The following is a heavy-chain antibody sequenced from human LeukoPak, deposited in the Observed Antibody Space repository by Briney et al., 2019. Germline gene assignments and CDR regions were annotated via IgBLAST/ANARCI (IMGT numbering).Heavy chain of an antibody. CDR1: GGSISSGGYY. CDR2: IYHSGST. CDR3: ARERYYYDTSGSDAFDI. Sequence: SQTLSLTCTVSGGSISSGGYYWSWIRQPPGKGLEWIGYIYHSGSTYYNPSLKSRVTISVDTSENQFSLKLSSVTAADTAVYYCARERYYYDTSGSDAFDIWGQGTMVTVSS. V-gene: IGHV4-30-2*01. D-gene: IGHD3-22*01. J-gene: IGHJ3*02.